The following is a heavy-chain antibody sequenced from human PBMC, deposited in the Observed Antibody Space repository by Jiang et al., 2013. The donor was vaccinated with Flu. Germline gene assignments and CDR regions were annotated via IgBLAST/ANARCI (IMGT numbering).Heavy chain of an antibody. D-gene: IGHD6-6*01. V-gene: IGHV3-9*01. CDR2: ISWNSGSI. J-gene: IGHJ4*02. CDR3: AKDRSSGVVARKFDY. Sequence: GLEWVSGISWNSGSIGYADSVKGRFTISRDNAKNSLYLQMNSLRAEDTAVYYCAKDRSSGVVARKFDYWGQGTLVTVSS.